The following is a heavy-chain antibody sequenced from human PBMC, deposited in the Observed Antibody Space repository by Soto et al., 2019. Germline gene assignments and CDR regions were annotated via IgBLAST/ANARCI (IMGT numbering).Heavy chain of an antibody. Sequence: GGSLRLSCAASGFTFSNAWMNWVRQAPGKGLEWVGRIKSKTDGGTTDYAAPVKGRFTISRDDSKNTLYLQMNSLKTEDTAVYYCTTDPTNPITARHTYGMDVWGQGTTVTVSS. CDR3: TTDPTNPITARHTYGMDV. V-gene: IGHV3-15*07. J-gene: IGHJ6*02. CDR1: GFTFSNAW. CDR2: IKSKTDGGTT. D-gene: IGHD1-20*01.